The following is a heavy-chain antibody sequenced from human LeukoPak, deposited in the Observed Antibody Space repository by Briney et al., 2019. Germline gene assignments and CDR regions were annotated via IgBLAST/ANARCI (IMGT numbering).Heavy chain of an antibody. Sequence: ASVKVSCKVSGYTLTELSMHWVRHAPGKGLEWMGGFYPENGETIYAQKFQGRVTMTEDTSTDSAYMELSSLRSEDAAVYYCATAGGTKAEYYHGVDVWGQGTTVTVSS. D-gene: IGHD1-14*01. J-gene: IGHJ6*02. V-gene: IGHV1-24*01. CDR3: ATAGGTKAEYYHGVDV. CDR1: GYTLTELS. CDR2: FYPENGET.